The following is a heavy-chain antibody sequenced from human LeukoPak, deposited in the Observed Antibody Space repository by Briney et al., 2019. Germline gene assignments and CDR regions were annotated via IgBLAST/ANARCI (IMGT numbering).Heavy chain of an antibody. CDR3: AKDPYGDYVVYFDY. Sequence: VGSLRLSCAASGFTSSSYAMSSGRQAPGAGLEWVSAISGSGGSTYYADSVKGRFTISRDNSKNTLYPQMNSLRAEDTAVYYCAKDPYGDYVVYFDYWGQGTLVTVSS. D-gene: IGHD4-17*01. CDR2: ISGSGGST. V-gene: IGHV3-23*01. CDR1: GFTSSSYA. J-gene: IGHJ4*02.